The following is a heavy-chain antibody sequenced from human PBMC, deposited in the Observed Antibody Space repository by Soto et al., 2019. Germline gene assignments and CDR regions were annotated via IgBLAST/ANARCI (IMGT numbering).Heavy chain of an antibody. CDR3: AKDQIPGIAAAGTFDY. CDR1: GFTFSSYG. CDR2: ISYDGSNK. Sequence: PVGSLRLSCAASGFTFSSYGMHWVRQAPGKGLEWVAVISYDGSNKYYADSVKGRFTISRDNSKNTLYLQMNSLRAEDTAVYYCAKDQIPGIAAAGTFDYWGQGTWSPSPQ. J-gene: IGHJ4*02. V-gene: IGHV3-30*18. D-gene: IGHD6-13*01.